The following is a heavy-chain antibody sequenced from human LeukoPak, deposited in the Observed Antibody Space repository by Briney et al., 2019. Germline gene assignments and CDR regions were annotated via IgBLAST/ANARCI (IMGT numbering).Heavy chain of an antibody. CDR1: GFTFSSYS. V-gene: IGHV3-48*04. CDR2: ISSSSSTI. CDR3: AREGIGFYNWNDEAPSHYYGMDV. D-gene: IGHD1-20*01. Sequence: GGSLRLSCAASGFTFSSYSMNWVRQAPGKGLEWVSYISSSSSTIYYADSVKGRFTISRDNAKNSLYLQMNSLRAEDTAVYYCAREGIGFYNWNDEAPSHYYGMDVWGQGTTVTVSS. J-gene: IGHJ6*02.